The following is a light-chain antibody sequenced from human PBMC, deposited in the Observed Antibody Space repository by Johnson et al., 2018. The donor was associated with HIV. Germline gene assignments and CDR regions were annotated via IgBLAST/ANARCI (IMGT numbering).Light chain of an antibody. J-gene: IGLJ1*01. CDR1: SSNIANNY. V-gene: IGLV1-51*02. Sequence: QSVLTQPPSVSAAPGQKVTISCSGSSSNIANNYVSWYQQFPGTAPKLLIYENNKRPSGISDRFSGSKSGTSATLGITGLQPGDEADFYCGTWDTSLSVYVFGTGTKVTVL. CDR3: GTWDTSLSVYV. CDR2: ENN.